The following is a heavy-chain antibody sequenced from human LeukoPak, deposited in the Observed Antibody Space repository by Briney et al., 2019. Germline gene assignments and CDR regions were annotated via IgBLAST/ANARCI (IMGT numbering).Heavy chain of an antibody. V-gene: IGHV3-20*04. CDR1: GFTFDDYG. Sequence: GGSLRLSCAASGFTFDDYGMSWVRQAPGKGLEWVSGINWNGGSTGYADSVKGRFTISRDNAKNSLYLQMNSLRAEDTALYYCARGKRGNWNYGAFDIWGQGTMVTVSS. J-gene: IGHJ3*02. D-gene: IGHD1-7*01. CDR3: ARGKRGNWNYGAFDI. CDR2: INWNGGST.